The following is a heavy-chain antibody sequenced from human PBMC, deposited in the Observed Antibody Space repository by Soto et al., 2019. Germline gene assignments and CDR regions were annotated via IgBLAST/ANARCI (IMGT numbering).Heavy chain of an antibody. CDR1: GGSISSSSYY. D-gene: IGHD2-15*01. J-gene: IGHJ3*02. CDR3: ARHQGYCSGGSCYPDAFDI. Sequence: PSETLSLTCTVSGGSISSSSYYWGWIRQPPGKGLEWIGSIYYSGSTYYNPSLKSRVTISVDTSKNQFSLKLSSVTAADTAVYYCARHQGYCSGGSCYPDAFDIWGEGTMVTV. V-gene: IGHV4-39*01. CDR2: IYYSGST.